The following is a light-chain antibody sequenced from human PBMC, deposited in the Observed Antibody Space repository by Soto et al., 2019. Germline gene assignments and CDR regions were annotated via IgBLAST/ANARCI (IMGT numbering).Light chain of an antibody. J-gene: IGLJ1*01. CDR1: SSNIGAGFD. CDR3: QSYDISLSGYV. Sequence: QSVLTQPPSVSGAPGQRVTISCTGSSSNIGAGFDVHWYQHLPGTAPKLLIYDNNDRPSGVPDRFSGSKSGTSASLAVTGLQAEDEADYYCQSYDISLSGYVFGSGTNLTVL. V-gene: IGLV1-40*01. CDR2: DNN.